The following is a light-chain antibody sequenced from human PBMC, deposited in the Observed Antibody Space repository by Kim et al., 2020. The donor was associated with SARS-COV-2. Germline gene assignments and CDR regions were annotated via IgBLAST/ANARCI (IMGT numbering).Light chain of an antibody. CDR1: QVFSSSY. V-gene: IGKV3D-7*01. CDR3: QQDYSLPWT. J-gene: IGKJ1*01. CDR2: GAS. Sequence: SRGERATLSCRASQVFSSSYVSWFQHKPGQAPRLLIYGASTRATGIPARFRGSGSGTDFTLTISSLQPEDSAIYYCQQDYSLPWTFGQGTKVDIK.